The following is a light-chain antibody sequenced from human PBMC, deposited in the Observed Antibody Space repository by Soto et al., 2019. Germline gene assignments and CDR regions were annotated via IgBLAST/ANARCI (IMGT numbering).Light chain of an antibody. V-gene: IGKV3-15*01. J-gene: IGKJ2*01. CDR3: QQYNNWPPYT. Sequence: EIVMTQSPATLSVSPGERATLSCRASQSVTSNLAWYQHKPGQAPRLLIYGASTRATGIPARFSGSGSGTEFHLTISSLQSEDFAVYYCQQYNNWPPYTFGQGTKLEIK. CDR2: GAS. CDR1: QSVTSN.